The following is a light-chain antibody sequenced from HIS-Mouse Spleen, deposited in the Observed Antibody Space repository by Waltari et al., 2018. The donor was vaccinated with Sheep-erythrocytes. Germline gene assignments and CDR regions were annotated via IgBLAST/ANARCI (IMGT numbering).Light chain of an antibody. V-gene: IGKV1-39*01. Sequence: DIQMTQSPSSLSASVGDRVTITCRASQSISSYLNWYQQKPGKAPKHLIYAASSLQSGVPSRFSGSGSGTDFTLNISSLQPEDFATYYCQQSYSTPITFGQGTRLEIK. CDR3: QQSYSTPIT. CDR1: QSISSY. J-gene: IGKJ5*01. CDR2: AAS.